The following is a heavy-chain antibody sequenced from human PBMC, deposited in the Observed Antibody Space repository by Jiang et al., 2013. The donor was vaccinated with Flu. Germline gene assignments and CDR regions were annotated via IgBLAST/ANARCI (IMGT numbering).Heavy chain of an antibody. CDR1: GGSISTDY. CDR3: ARGGAGYSGKAGFFDC. Sequence: GSGLVEAVTETLSLTCTVSGGSISTDYWSWIRQPPGKGLEWIGFIYHSGSTNYNPSLKSRITISIDTSKNQFSLKVNSVTAADTAVYYCARGGAGYSGKAGFFDCWGQGTLVTVSS. CDR2: IYHSGST. D-gene: IGHD5-24*01. J-gene: IGHJ4*02. V-gene: IGHV4-59*01.